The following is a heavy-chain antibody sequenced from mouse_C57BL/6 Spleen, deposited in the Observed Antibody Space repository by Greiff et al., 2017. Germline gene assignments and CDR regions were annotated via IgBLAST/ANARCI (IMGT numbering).Heavy chain of an antibody. CDR1: GFNIKDYY. D-gene: IGHD1-1*01. Sequence: EVQLQQSGAELVRPGASVKLSCTASGFNIKDYYMHWVKQRPEQGLEWIGRIDPEDGDTEYAPKFQGKATMTADTSPNTAYLQLSSLTSEDTAVYYCTNIPYYYGSSYLDYWGQGTTLTVSS. CDR3: TNIPYYYGSSYLDY. V-gene: IGHV14-1*01. CDR2: IDPEDGDT. J-gene: IGHJ2*01.